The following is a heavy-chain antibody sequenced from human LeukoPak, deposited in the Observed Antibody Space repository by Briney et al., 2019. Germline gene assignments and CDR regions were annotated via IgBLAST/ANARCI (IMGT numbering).Heavy chain of an antibody. D-gene: IGHD3-22*01. CDR1: GGSISSYY. J-gene: IGHJ5*02. CDR2: IYTSGST. CDR3: ARDRYYYDSSGYRWFDP. Sequence: SETLSLTCTVSGGSISSYYWSWIRQPAGKGLEWIGRIYTSGSTNYNPSLKSRVTMSVDTSKNQFSLKLSSVTAADTAVYYCARDRYYYDSSGYRWFDPWGQGTLVTVSS. V-gene: IGHV4-4*07.